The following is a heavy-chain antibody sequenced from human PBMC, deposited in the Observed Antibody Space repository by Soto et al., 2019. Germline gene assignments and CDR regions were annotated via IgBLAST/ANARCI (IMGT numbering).Heavy chain of an antibody. CDR3: ARHFRDAYNALAL. D-gene: IGHD1-1*01. Sequence: SQTRSLTCSVGGESSSDWYSSWLRQPPGKGLEWIGYFSYGGGTNNSPSLKSRATISGDTSKNQFSLNLSSVTAADTAVYYCARHFRDAYNALALWGQGTLVTVSS. CDR1: GESSSDWY. CDR2: FSYGGGT. J-gene: IGHJ4*02. V-gene: IGHV4-59*08.